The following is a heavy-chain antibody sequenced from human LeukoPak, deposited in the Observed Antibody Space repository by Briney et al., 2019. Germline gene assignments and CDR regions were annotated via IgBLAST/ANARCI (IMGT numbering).Heavy chain of an antibody. V-gene: IGHV3-30-3*01. CDR3: AMLAVASSNDY. CDR1: GFTFSSYA. Sequence: GGSLRLSCAASGFTFSSYAMSWVRQAPGKGLEWVAFISYDVSNKYYADSVKGRFTMSRDNSKNTLYLQMNSLRAEDTAVYYCAMLAVASSNDYRGQGTLVTVSS. J-gene: IGHJ4*02. CDR2: ISYDVSNK. D-gene: IGHD6-19*01.